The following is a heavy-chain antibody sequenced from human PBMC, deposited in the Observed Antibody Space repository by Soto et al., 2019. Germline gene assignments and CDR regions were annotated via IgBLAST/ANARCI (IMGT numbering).Heavy chain of an antibody. D-gene: IGHD3-22*01. CDR1: GFTFSSYA. Sequence: GGSLRLSCAASGFTFSSYAMSWVRQAPGKGLEWVSAISGSGGSTYYADSVKGRFTISRDNSKNTLYLQMNSLRAEDTAVYYCAKDSLAHYYDSSGYYVDYWGQGTLVTVSS. J-gene: IGHJ4*02. CDR2: ISGSGGST. V-gene: IGHV3-23*01. CDR3: AKDSLAHYYDSSGYYVDY.